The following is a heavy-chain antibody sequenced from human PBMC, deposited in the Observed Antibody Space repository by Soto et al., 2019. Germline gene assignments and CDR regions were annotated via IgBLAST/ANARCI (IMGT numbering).Heavy chain of an antibody. Sequence: GGSLRLSCAASGFTFSSYAMSWVRQAPGKGLKWVSAISGSGGSTYYADSVKGRFTISRDNSKNTLYLQMNSLRAEDTAVYYCAKNQLAYCGGDCYSDYFDYWGQGTLVTVSS. V-gene: IGHV3-23*01. CDR2: ISGSGGST. J-gene: IGHJ4*02. CDR3: AKNQLAYCGGDCYSDYFDY. CDR1: GFTFSSYA. D-gene: IGHD2-21*02.